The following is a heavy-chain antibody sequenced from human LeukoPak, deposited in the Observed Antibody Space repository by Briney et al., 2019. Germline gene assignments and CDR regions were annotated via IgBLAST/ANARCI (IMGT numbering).Heavy chain of an antibody. CDR3: ASFVGVSRHGAPLYYCYMDV. V-gene: IGHV4-34*01. Sequence: SEALSLTCALYGGSLCPYYWSGIPHPPEEGRECIGEINHSRSSKHTPSLKSRVHISVDTSKNQFSLKLSSVTSADTAVYYCASFVGVSRHGAPLYYCYMDVWGKGTTVTVSS. CDR1: GGSLCPYY. D-gene: IGHD3-16*01. CDR2: INHSRSS. J-gene: IGHJ6*03.